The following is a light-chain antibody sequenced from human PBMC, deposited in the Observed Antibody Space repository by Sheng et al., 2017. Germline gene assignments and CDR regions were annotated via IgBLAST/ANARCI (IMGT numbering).Light chain of an antibody. Sequence: QSALTQPASMSASLGQSITISCAGTGADIGAYTLVSWYQQFSHRAPKLIIFEVDKRPLGISSRFSGSRSGSTASLTISGLQADDEADYYCCSYTGVGVVFGGGTKLTVL. CDR1: GADIGAYTL. V-gene: IGLV2-23*02. CDR3: CSYTGVGVV. J-gene: IGLJ3*02. CDR2: EVD.